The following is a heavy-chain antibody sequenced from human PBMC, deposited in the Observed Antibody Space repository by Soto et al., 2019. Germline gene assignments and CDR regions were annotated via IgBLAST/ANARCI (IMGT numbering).Heavy chain of an antibody. Sequence: PGGSLRLSCGVSGFTFRSYAMYWVRQAPGKGLEWVAVISYDGSNKYYADSVKGRFTISRDNSKNTLYLQMNSLRAEDTAVYYCARDRIAVAGLLDYWGQGTLVTVSS. CDR2: ISYDGSNK. D-gene: IGHD6-19*01. CDR3: ARDRIAVAGLLDY. CDR1: GFTFRSYA. J-gene: IGHJ4*02. V-gene: IGHV3-30-3*01.